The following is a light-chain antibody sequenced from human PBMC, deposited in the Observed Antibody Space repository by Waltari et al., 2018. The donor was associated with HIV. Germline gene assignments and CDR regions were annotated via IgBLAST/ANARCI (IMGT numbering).Light chain of an antibody. Sequence: QSVLTQPPSSSGTPGQRVTFSCSVCPSNTGSHPVSWYQQFHGTAPKLLIYRNKQQPSGVPNRFSGSKSGTSASLAISGRRSEDEADYYCAAWDDSLSVVYVFGTGTKVTVL. CDR3: AAWDDSLSVVYV. V-gene: IGLV1-47*01. J-gene: IGLJ1*01. CDR1: PSNTGSHP. CDR2: RNK.